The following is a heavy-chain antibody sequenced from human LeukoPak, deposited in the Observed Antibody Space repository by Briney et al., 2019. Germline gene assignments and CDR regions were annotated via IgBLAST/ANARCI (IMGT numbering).Heavy chain of an antibody. V-gene: IGHV3-43*01. Sequence: GGSLRLSCAASGFTFDDYTMHWVRQAPGKGLEWVSLISWDGGSTHYADSVKGRFTISRDNSKNSLYLQMNSLRTEDTALYYCAKERGAAAAHGGLDYWGQGTLVTVSS. D-gene: IGHD6-13*01. J-gene: IGHJ4*02. CDR3: AKERGAAAAHGGLDY. CDR2: ISWDGGST. CDR1: GFTFDDYT.